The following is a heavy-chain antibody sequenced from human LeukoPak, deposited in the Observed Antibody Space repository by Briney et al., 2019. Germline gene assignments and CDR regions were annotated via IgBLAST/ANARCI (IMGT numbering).Heavy chain of an antibody. D-gene: IGHD2-15*01. CDR3: ARGDCSGGSCSSMDV. CDR1: GFTFSTYD. J-gene: IGHJ6*02. V-gene: IGHV3-13*04. Sequence: GSLGLSCAASGFTFSTYDMHWFRQATGKGLEWVSGINPAGDTYYPGSVKGRFTISREDAKNSFYLQMNSLRVGDTAVYYCARGDCSGGSCSSMDVWGQGTTVTVSS. CDR2: INPAGDT.